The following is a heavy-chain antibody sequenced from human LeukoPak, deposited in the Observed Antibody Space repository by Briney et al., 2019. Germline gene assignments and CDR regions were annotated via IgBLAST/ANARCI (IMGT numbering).Heavy chain of an antibody. J-gene: IGHJ6*02. Sequence: SETLSLTCTVSGGSISSYYWSWIRQPPGKGLEWIGYIYYSGSTNYNPSLKSRVTISVDTSKDQFSLKLSSVTAADTAVYYCARDNRRQREQWLTTSYGMDVWGQGTTVTVSS. D-gene: IGHD6-19*01. CDR2: IYYSGST. CDR1: GGSISSYY. CDR3: ARDNRRQREQWLTTSYGMDV. V-gene: IGHV4-59*01.